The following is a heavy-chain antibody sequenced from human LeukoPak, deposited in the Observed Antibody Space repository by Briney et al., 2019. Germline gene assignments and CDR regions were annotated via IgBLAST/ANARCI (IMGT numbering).Heavy chain of an antibody. CDR1: GFTFSSYG. CDR3: ATTPREYSSTWYYFDY. Sequence: PGGSLRLSCAASGFTFSSYGMSWVRQAPGKGLEWIGSIYHSGSTYYNPSLKSRVTMSVDTSKKQFSLNLSSVTAADTAVYYCATTPREYSSTWYYFDYWGQGILVTVSS. J-gene: IGHJ4*02. D-gene: IGHD6-13*01. V-gene: IGHV4-38-2*01. CDR2: IYHSGST.